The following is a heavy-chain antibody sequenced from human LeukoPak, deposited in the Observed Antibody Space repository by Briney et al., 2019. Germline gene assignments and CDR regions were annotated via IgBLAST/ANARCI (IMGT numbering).Heavy chain of an antibody. CDR1: GFTFSSYW. CDR3: ARASLDSSGYSSPLLHFDY. Sequence: PGRSLRLSCAASGFTFSSYWMHWVRQAPGKGLVWVSRIYSDGSSTSYADSVKGRFTISRDNAKNTLYLQMNSLRAEDTAVYYCARASLDSSGYSSPLLHFDYWGQGTLVTVSS. J-gene: IGHJ4*02. D-gene: IGHD3-22*01. CDR2: IYSDGSST. V-gene: IGHV3-74*01.